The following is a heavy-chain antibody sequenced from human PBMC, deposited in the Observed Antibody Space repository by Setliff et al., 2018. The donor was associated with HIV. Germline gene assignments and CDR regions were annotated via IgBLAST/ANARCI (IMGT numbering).Heavy chain of an antibody. CDR1: GGSFSGYY. CDR2: INQSGGT. J-gene: IGHJ5*02. CDR3: ARGARATFGELLKANWFDP. V-gene: IGHV4-34*01. Sequence: SETLSLTCAVYGGSFSGYYWSWIRQSPGKGLEWIGEINQSGGTNYNPSLKSRVTTSVDTSKNQFSLNLKSVTAADTAVYYCARGARATFGELLKANWFDPWGQGTLVTVSS. D-gene: IGHD3-10*01.